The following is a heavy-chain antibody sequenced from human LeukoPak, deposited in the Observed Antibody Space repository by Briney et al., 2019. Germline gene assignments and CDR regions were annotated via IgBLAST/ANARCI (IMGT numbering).Heavy chain of an antibody. CDR3: ARRRYSGSAQHFDY. D-gene: IGHD1-26*01. V-gene: IGHV3-43*01. CDR1: GFTFDDYT. J-gene: IGHJ4*02. CDR2: VSWDGGSA. Sequence: GGSLRLSCAASGFTFDDYTMHRLRQAPGQGLEWVSLVSWDGGSAYYADSVKGRFTISRYNAKNSLYLQMNSLRAEDTAVYYCARRRYSGSAQHFDYWGQGTLVTVSS.